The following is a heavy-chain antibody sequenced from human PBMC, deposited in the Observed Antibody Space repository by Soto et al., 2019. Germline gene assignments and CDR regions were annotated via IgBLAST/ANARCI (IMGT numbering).Heavy chain of an antibody. Sequence: GASVKVSCKASGYTFTGYYMHWVRQAPGQGLEWMGWINPNSGGTNCAQKFQGRVTMTRDTSISTAYMELSRLRSDDTAVYYCARVEYSSSWYGMDVWGQGTTVTVSS. CDR1: GYTFTGYY. CDR2: INPNSGGT. V-gene: IGHV1-2*02. J-gene: IGHJ6*02. CDR3: ARVEYSSSWYGMDV. D-gene: IGHD6-6*01.